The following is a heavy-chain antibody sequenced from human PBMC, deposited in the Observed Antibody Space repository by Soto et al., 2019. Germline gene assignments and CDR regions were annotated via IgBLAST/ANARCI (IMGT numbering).Heavy chain of an antibody. Sequence: VQLVQSGSEVKKHGSSVWVSCKASGGSFSSNPISWVRQAPGQGLEWMAGIIPIFATVHYAQKFQGRVTITADESTSTAYMELTSLRSEDTAVYFCARGGRGYSSAPRYYFDYWGQGTVVSVS. CDR2: IIPIFATV. V-gene: IGHV1-69*01. D-gene: IGHD5-18*01. CDR1: GGSFSSNP. CDR3: ARGGRGYSSAPRYYFDY. J-gene: IGHJ4*02.